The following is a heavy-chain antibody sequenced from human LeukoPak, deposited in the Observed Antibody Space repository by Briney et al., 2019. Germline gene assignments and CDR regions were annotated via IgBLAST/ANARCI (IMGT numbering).Heavy chain of an antibody. Sequence: GGSLRLSCAASGLTFSDYYMSWIRQAPGKGLEWVSYISSSGSTIYYADSVKGRFTISRDNAKNSLYLQMNSLRAEDTAVYYCARDYRIVGATHFDYWGQGTLVTVSS. D-gene: IGHD1-26*01. CDR2: ISSSGSTI. V-gene: IGHV3-11*01. CDR3: ARDYRIVGATHFDY. CDR1: GLTFSDYY. J-gene: IGHJ4*02.